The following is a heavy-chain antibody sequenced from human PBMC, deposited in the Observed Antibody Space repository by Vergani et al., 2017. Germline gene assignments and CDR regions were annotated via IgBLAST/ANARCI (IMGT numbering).Heavy chain of an antibody. CDR3: AREYSSSVGFLAY. CDR1: GRSISPYY. V-gene: IGHV4-4*07. Sequence: QVHLQESGPGLVKPSETLSLTCIVSGRSISPYYWSWIRQPAGKGLEWIGRIYTSESTNYNPSLKSRVTMSVDTSKNQFSLKLSSVTAADTAVYYCAREYSSSVGFLAYWGQGTLVTVSS. CDR2: IYTSEST. J-gene: IGHJ4*02. D-gene: IGHD6-6*01.